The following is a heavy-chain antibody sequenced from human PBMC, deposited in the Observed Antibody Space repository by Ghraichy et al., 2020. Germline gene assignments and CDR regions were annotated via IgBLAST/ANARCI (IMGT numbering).Heavy chain of an antibody. J-gene: IGHJ3*02. V-gene: IGHV4-4*07. CDR3: TGDGSKGARGDAFDI. D-gene: IGHD4/OR15-4a*01. Sequence: SETLSLTCSVSGDSISSSYWSWIRQPAGKGLEWIGRIDPRGKTNNNPSLNSRVTLSLDTSKTPFYLRLNSVTAADTAVYYCTGDGSKGARGDAFDIWGQGTMVTVSS. CDR2: IDPRGKT. CDR1: GDSISSSY.